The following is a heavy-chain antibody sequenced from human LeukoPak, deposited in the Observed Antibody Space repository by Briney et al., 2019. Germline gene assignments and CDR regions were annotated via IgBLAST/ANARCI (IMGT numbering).Heavy chain of an antibody. V-gene: IGHV3-66*01. CDR2: IYSGGST. CDR1: EFSVGSNY. CDR3: ARETYYSSGNVYNRIDY. D-gene: IGHD3-10*01. J-gene: IGHJ4*02. Sequence: GGSLRLSCAASEFSVGSNYMTWVRQAPGKGLEWVSLIYSGGSTYYADSVKGRFTISRDNSKNTLYLQMNSLRADDTAVYFCARETYYSSGNVYNRIDYWGQGTLVTVSS.